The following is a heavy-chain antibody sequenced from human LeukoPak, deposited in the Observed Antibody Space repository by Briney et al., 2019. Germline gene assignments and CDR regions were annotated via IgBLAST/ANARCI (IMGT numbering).Heavy chain of an antibody. CDR3: AKAPNIVVVPAALCKGAFDI. Sequence: GGSLRLSCAASGFTFSSYGMHWVRQAPGKGLEWVAFIRYDGSNKYYADSVKGRFTISRDNSKNTLYLQMNSLRAEDTAVYYCAKAPNIVVVPAALCKGAFDIWGQGTMVTVSS. V-gene: IGHV3-30*02. CDR1: GFTFSSYG. J-gene: IGHJ3*02. D-gene: IGHD2-2*01. CDR2: IRYDGSNK.